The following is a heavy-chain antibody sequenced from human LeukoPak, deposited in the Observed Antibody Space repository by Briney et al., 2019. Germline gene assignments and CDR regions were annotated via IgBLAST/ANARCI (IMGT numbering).Heavy chain of an antibody. V-gene: IGHV3-30*03. D-gene: IGHD7-27*01. CDR1: GFTFSSYS. CDR3: ATHLTGDRYYFDY. Sequence: GGSLRLSCAASGFTFSSYSMNWVRQAPGKGLEWVAVISYDGSNKYYADSVKGRFTIPRDNSKNTLYLQMNSLRTEDTAAYYCATHLTGDRYYFDYWGQGTLVTVSS. J-gene: IGHJ4*02. CDR2: ISYDGSNK.